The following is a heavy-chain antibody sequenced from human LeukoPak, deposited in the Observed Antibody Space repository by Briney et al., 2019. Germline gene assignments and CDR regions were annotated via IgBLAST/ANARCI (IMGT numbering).Heavy chain of an antibody. CDR1: GGSISSSSYY. Sequence: PSETLSLTCTVSGGSISSSSYYWGWLRQPPGTGLEWIGSIYYSGSTYYNPSLRSRVTISVDTSKNQFSLKLSSVTAADTAVYYCAREASSSPDYWGQGTLVTVSS. J-gene: IGHJ4*02. CDR3: AREASSSPDY. D-gene: IGHD6-13*01. V-gene: IGHV4-39*07. CDR2: IYYSGST.